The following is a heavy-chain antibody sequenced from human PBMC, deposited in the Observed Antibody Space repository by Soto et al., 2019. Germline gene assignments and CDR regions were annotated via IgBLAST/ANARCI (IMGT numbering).Heavy chain of an antibody. D-gene: IGHD3-22*01. V-gene: IGHV3-73*02. J-gene: IGHJ6*02. CDR1: GFTFSGSA. CDR3: TSSALIDYYYYYGMDV. CDR2: IRSKANSYAT. Sequence: EVQLVESGGGLVQPGGSLKLSCAASGFTFSGSAMHWVRQASGKGLEWVGRIRSKANSYATAYAASVKGRFTISRDDSKNTAYLQMNSLKTEDTAVYYCTSSALIDYYYYYGMDVWGQGTTVTGSS.